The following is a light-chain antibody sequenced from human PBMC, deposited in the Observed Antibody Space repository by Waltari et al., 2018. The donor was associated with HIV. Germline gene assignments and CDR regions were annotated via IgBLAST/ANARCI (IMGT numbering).Light chain of an antibody. V-gene: IGKV1-39*01. Sequence: DIQMTQSPSSLSASVGDRVAITCRSSQTVTGYLNWYRQKPGKAPNLLIYGASTLQSGVPSRLSGNGSATEYTLTINNVQPDDFATYHCQQSHSVPYTFGQGT. CDR2: GAS. CDR1: QTVTGY. J-gene: IGKJ2*01. CDR3: QQSHSVPYT.